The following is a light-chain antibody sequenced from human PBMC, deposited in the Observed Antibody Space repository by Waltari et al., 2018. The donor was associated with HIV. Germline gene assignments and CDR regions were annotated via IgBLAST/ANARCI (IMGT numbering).Light chain of an antibody. CDR2: DVD. CDR1: DTGFDVYNF. Sequence: SAVTQPASVSGLPGPSATLSCTGADTGFDVYNFVSWYQQHPGKLPRLILYDVDSRASGIPARFSGSRSGHTASLNISGLRAEDEADYYCALFTDDSTLLFGGGTKVTVL. V-gene: IGLV2-14*03. CDR3: ALFTDDSTLL. J-gene: IGLJ2*01.